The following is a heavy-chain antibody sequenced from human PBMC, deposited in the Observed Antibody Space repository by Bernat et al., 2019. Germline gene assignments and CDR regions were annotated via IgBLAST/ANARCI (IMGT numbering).Heavy chain of an antibody. V-gene: IGHV3-7*01. Sequence: EVQVVESGGGLVQPGGSLRLSCAVSGFIFSNYWMTWVRQAPGKGLEWVANIKRDGTEIYYVDSVKGRFTVSRDSAKNSLYLQMNSLRAEDTAVYYCARGAGTLDYWGLGTLVTVSS. D-gene: IGHD1-7*01. J-gene: IGHJ4*02. CDR3: ARGAGTLDY. CDR1: GFIFSNYW. CDR2: IKRDGTEI.